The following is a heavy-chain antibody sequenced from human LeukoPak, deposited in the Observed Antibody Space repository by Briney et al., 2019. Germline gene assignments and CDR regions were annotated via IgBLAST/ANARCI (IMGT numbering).Heavy chain of an antibody. D-gene: IGHD6-19*01. CDR3: AKQPGIAVAGIPS. Sequence: GGSLRLSCAASGFTFDDYAMSWVRQAPGKGLEWVSAISGSGGSTYYADSVKGRFTISRDNSKNTLYLQMNSLRAEDTAVYYCAKQPGIAVAGIPSWGQGTLVTVSS. CDR2: ISGSGGST. CDR1: GFTFDDYA. J-gene: IGHJ4*02. V-gene: IGHV3-23*01.